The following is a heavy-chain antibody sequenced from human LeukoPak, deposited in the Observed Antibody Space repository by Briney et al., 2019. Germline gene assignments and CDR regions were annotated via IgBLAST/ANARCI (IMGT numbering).Heavy chain of an antibody. Sequence: PGGSLRLSCAASGFTVSDYSMSWIRQAPGEGLEWVSYIRSSVTTIYYADSVQGRFTISRDNAKNSLYLQMNSLRAEDTAVYHCARSGHWSAAYYYYYMDVWGKGTTVTVSS. CDR1: GFTVSDYS. CDR2: IRSSVTTI. CDR3: ARSGHWSAAYYYYYMDV. J-gene: IGHJ6*03. V-gene: IGHV3-11*01. D-gene: IGHD3-3*02.